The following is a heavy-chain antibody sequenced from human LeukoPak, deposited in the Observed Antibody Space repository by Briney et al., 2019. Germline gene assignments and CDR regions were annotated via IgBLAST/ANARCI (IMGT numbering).Heavy chain of an antibody. CDR3: AREGTSGTHLNLFDP. CDR2: IYGSGST. CDR1: GGSISSYY. J-gene: IGHJ5*02. Sequence: ASETLSLTCTVSGGSISSYYWSWIRQPPGKGLEWIGHIYGSGSTHYNPSLKSRVTLSVDTSKNQFSLKLSSVTAADTAVYYCAREGTSGTHLNLFDPWGQGTLVTVSS. D-gene: IGHD1-1*01. V-gene: IGHV4-59*01.